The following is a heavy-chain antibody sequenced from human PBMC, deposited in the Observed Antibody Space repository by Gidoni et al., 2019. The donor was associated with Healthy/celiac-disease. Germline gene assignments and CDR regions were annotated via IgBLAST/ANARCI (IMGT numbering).Heavy chain of an antibody. Sequence: QLQLAQSGAQVKKPGAPVKVSCTAPVYTFPGYYMHWVRQAPGQGLERMGWINPNSGGRNYAQKFQGRVTMTRDTSISTADMELSRLRSDDTAVYYCARGGHIVVGPAAMRYYGMDVWGQGTTVTVSS. J-gene: IGHJ6*02. D-gene: IGHD2-2*01. CDR2: INPNSGGR. V-gene: IGHV1-2*02. CDR1: VYTFPGYY. CDR3: ARGGHIVVGPAAMRYYGMDV.